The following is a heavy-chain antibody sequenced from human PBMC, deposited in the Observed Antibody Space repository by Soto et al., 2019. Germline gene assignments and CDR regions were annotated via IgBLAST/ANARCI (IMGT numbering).Heavy chain of an antibody. CDR2: IYYSGST. V-gene: IGHV4-59*08. J-gene: IGHJ3*02. CDR1: GGIISRYD. D-gene: IGHD3-10*01. Sequence: SETLCLTWTGSGGIISRYDRILIRQPPGKGLEWIGYIYYSGSTNYNPSLKSRVTISVDTSKNQFSLKLSSVTAADTAVYYCARHRYGSGSSHGAFDIWGQGTMVTVS. CDR3: ARHRYGSGSSHGAFDI.